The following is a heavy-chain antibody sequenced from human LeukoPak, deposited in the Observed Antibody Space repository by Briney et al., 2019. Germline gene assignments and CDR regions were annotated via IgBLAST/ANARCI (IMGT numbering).Heavy chain of an antibody. CDR1: GFTFSSYS. D-gene: IGHD2-15*01. J-gene: IGHJ5*02. CDR2: ISSSSSYI. Sequence: PGGSLRLSCAASGFTFSSYSMNWVRQAPGKGLEWVSSISSSSSYIYYAGSVKGRFTISRDNAKNSLYLQMNSLRAEDTAVYYCARSVVGWFDPWGQGTLVTVSS. CDR3: ARSVVGWFDP. V-gene: IGHV3-21*01.